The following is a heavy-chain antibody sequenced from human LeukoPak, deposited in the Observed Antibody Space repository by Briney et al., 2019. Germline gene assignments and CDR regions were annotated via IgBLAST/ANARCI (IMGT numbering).Heavy chain of an antibody. V-gene: IGHV4-34*01. CDR2: ISHSGSI. Sequence: SETLSLTCAVYGGSFSGYYWSWTRQSPGKGLEWIGEISHSGSINYTPSLKSRVTLSIDTSKNQFSLKLTSVTAADTAVYYCARGMIDARLQDWGQGTLVTVSS. J-gene: IGHJ4*02. D-gene: IGHD3-16*01. CDR3: ARGMIDARLQD. CDR1: GGSFSGYY.